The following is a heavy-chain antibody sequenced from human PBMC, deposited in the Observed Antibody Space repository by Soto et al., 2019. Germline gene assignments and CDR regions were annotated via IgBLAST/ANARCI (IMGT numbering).Heavy chain of an antibody. D-gene: IGHD3-10*01. CDR3: ARDEGIRGFDS. Sequence: HVQLVQSGDEVKKSGASVKVSCKASGYTFSNYGISWVRQAPGQGLEWMGWISGYNGLTAYAQNVQGRVTMTIDTPTTTVFMEMTGLRSNDTAVCYCARDEGIRGFDSWGQGTLVIVSS. CDR1: GYTFSNYG. J-gene: IGHJ4*02. CDR2: ISGYNGLT. V-gene: IGHV1-18*04.